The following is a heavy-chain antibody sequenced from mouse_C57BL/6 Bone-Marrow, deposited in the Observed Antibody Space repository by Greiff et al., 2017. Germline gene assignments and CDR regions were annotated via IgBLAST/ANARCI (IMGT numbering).Heavy chain of an antibody. CDR1: EYEFPSHD. Sequence: EVQLQQSGGGLVQPGESLKLSCESNEYEFPSHDMSWVRKTPEKRLELVAAINSDGGSTYYPDTMKRSFIISRDNTKNTLYLQMCSLRSDDTAMYYCAIQSPFDYWGQGTTLTGSA. J-gene: IGHJ2*01. V-gene: IGHV5-2*01. CDR2: INSDGGST. CDR3: AIQSPFDY.